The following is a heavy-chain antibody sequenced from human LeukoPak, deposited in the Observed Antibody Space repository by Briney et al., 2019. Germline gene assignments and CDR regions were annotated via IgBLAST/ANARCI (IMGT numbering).Heavy chain of an antibody. J-gene: IGHJ4*02. CDR2: IFYSGTT. Sequence: SETLSLTCTVSGGSINGRYWSWIRQPPGKELEWIGYIFYSGTTYYNPSLKSRVTISVDVSRNRFSLRVTSVTPADTAVYYCARSDFWSGFDYWGQGTLVTVSS. CDR1: GGSINGRY. D-gene: IGHD3-3*01. CDR3: ARSDFWSGFDY. V-gene: IGHV4-59*11.